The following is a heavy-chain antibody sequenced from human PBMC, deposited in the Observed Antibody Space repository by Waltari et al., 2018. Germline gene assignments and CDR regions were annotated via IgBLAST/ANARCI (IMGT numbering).Heavy chain of an antibody. CDR2: IKEDGSDE. D-gene: IGHD2-21*01. V-gene: IGHV3-7*01. J-gene: IGHJ3*01. CDR3: ARGAYNHAFDS. CDR1: GFIFSNYW. Sequence: EERLVESGGGVVQPGGSLRLSFTASGFIFSNYWMRWLRQAPGKGLEWVANIKEDGSDEYYVGSVKGRFTISRDNSKNSLYLQMNSLTVEDTALYYCARGAYNHAFDSWGQGTMVTVSS.